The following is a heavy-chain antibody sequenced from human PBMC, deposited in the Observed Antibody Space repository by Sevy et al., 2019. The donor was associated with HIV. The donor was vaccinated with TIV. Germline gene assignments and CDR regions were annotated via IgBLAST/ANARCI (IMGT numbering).Heavy chain of an antibody. V-gene: IGHV1-18*01. CDR1: GYTFPNYG. Sequence: ASVKVSCKTSGYTFPNYGINWVRQAPGQGLEWMGWISAYNGNTNYAQKFQGRVTMTTDTSTSTAYRELRSLRSDDTAVYYCARYCSSTSCYTVDRKLDYWGQGTLVTVSS. CDR2: ISAYNGNT. CDR3: ARYCSSTSCYTVDRKLDY. J-gene: IGHJ4*02. D-gene: IGHD2-2*02.